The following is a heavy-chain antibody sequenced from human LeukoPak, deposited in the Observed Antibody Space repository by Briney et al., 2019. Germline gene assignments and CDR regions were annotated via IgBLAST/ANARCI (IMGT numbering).Heavy chain of an antibody. D-gene: IGHD2-2*01. V-gene: IGHV3-30*18. CDR1: GFTFSSYG. J-gene: IGHJ5*02. CDR3: AKGVVPAALMNWFDP. CDR2: ISYDGSNK. Sequence: AGRSLRLSCAASGFTFSSYGMHWVRQAPGKGLEWVAVISYDGSNKYYADSVKGRFTISRDNSKNTLYLQMNSLRAEDTAVYYCAKGVVPAALMNWFDPWGQGTLVTVSS.